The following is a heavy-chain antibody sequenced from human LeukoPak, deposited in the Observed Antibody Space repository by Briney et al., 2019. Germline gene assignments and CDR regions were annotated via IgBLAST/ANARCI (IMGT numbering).Heavy chain of an antibody. J-gene: IGHJ4*02. V-gene: IGHV3-30*02. Sequence: GGSLRLSCAASGFTFSNYGMHWVRQTPGKGLEWVAFIRYDGSNKYYADSVKGRFTISRDNSKNTLYLQMNTLRAEDTAVYYCAKAKRGYSYGDYWGQGTLVTVSS. D-gene: IGHD5-18*01. CDR1: GFTFSNYG. CDR2: IRYDGSNK. CDR3: AKAKRGYSYGDY.